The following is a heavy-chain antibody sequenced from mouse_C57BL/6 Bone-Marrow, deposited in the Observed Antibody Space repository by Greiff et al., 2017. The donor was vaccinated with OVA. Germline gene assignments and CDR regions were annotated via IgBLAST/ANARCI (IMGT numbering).Heavy chain of an antibody. Sequence: EVKLVESEGGLVQPGSSMKLSCTASGFTFSDYYMAWVRQVPEKGLEWVANINYDGSSTYYLDSLKSRFIIPRDNAKNILYLQMSSLKSEDTATYYCARDEDGYEGLYFDYWGQGTTLTVSS. V-gene: IGHV5-16*01. CDR2: INYDGSST. CDR1: GFTFSDYY. CDR3: ARDEDGYEGLYFDY. D-gene: IGHD2-2*01. J-gene: IGHJ2*01.